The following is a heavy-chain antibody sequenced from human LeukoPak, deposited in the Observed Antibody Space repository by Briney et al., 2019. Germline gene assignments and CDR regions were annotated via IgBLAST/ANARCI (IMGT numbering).Heavy chain of an antibody. J-gene: IGHJ4*02. CDR3: ARRKSGYRSDSFDY. V-gene: IGHV4-30-4*08. CDR1: GGSISSGDYY. D-gene: IGHD6-19*01. CDR2: TYYSGST. Sequence: SQTLSLTCTVSGGSISSGDYYWSWIRLPPGKGLEGIGYTYYSGSTYYNPSLKSRVTISVDTSKNQFSLKVSSVTAADTAVYYCARRKSGYRSDSFDYWGQGTLVTVSS.